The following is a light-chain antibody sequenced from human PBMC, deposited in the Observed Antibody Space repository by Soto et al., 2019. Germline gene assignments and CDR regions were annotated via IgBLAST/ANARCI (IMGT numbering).Light chain of an antibody. J-gene: IGLJ1*01. Sequence: QSVLTQPPSASGTPGQGGTISCSGSTSNIGSNYVYWYQQLPGTAPKPLIYRNNQRPSGVPDRFSGSKSGTSASLAISGLRSDDEADYFCATWDDSLNGFYVFGTGTKVTVL. CDR2: RNN. CDR1: TSNIGSNY. CDR3: ATWDDSLNGFYV. V-gene: IGLV1-47*01.